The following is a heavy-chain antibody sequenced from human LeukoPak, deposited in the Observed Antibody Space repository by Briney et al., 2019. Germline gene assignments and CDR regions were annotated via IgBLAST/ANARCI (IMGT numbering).Heavy chain of an antibody. J-gene: IGHJ5*02. V-gene: IGHV3-23*01. CDR3: ARGADGVSSNSRGWFDP. CDR2: ISGSGVST. CDR1: GFTFSTYA. D-gene: IGHD2-15*01. Sequence: PGGSLRVSCADSGFTFSTYAMSWVRQAPGKGLEWVSAISGSGVSTDYAGSVKGRFTISRDNARNSLYLQMNTLRAEDTAVYSCARGADGVSSNSRGWFDPWGQGTLVTVSS.